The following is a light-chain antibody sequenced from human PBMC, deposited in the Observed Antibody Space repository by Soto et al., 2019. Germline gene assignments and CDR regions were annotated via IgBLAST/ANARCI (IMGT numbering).Light chain of an antibody. CDR2: QDT. J-gene: IGLJ2*01. CDR1: KLGEKY. CDR3: QTWDSSTAI. V-gene: IGLV3-1*01. Sequence: SYELTQPPSVSVSPGRTASITCSGDKLGEKYACWYQQKPGQSPVVVIYQDTKRPSGIPERFSGSNSGNTATLTISGTQPMDEADYYCQTWDSSTAIFGGGTKLTVL.